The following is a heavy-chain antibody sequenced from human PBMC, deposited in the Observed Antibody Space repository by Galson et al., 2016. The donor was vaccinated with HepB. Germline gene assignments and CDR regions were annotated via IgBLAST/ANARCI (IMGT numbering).Heavy chain of an antibody. Sequence: SLRLSCAGSGFTFSYHGMHWVRQAPGKGLEWVAFISYDGSNKYYIDSVKGRFTISRDNSRDTLYPQMNSLRTEDTAVFYCAKDFGRFCDSGSCFPLDCWGPGTLVSVSS. V-gene: IGHV3-30*18. CDR1: GFTFSYHG. J-gene: IGHJ4*02. CDR2: ISYDGSNK. CDR3: AKDFGRFCDSGSCFPLDC. D-gene: IGHD2-15*01.